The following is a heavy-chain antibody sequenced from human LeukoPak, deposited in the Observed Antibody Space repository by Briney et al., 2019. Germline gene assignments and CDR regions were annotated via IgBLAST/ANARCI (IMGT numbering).Heavy chain of an antibody. J-gene: IGHJ3*02. CDR2: IRYDGSNK. D-gene: IGHD2-21*01. CDR3: AKAYWGAIPVGDAFDI. Sequence: GGSLRLSCAASGFTFSSYGMHWVRQAPGKGLEWVAFIRYDGSNKYYADSVKGRFTISRDNSKNTLYLQMNSLRAEDTAVYYCAKAYWGAIPVGDAFDIGGQGTMVTVSS. CDR1: GFTFSSYG. V-gene: IGHV3-30*02.